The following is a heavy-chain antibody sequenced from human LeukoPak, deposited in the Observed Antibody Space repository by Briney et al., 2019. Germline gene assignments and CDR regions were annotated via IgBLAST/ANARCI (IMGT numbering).Heavy chain of an antibody. D-gene: IGHD3-10*01. CDR1: GYTFTSYY. CDR2: INPSGGST. J-gene: IGHJ6*02. Sequence: GASVKVSCKASGYTFTSYYMHWVRQAPGQGLEWMGIINPSGGSTSYAQKFQGRVTMTRDTSTSTVYMELSSLRSEDTAVYYCARGAYYYGSGSYTYYYYGMDVWGQGTTVTVSS. V-gene: IGHV1-46*01. CDR3: ARGAYYYGSGSYTYYYYGMDV.